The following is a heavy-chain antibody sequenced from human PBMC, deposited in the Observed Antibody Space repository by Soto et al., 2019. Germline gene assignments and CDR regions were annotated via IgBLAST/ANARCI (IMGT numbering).Heavy chain of an antibody. J-gene: IGHJ6*02. CDR2: ISAYNGNT. D-gene: IGHD2-2*01. CDR1: GYTFTSYG. CDR3: VRDVHCISYCCDVGYYFYGMDV. Sequence: ASVKVSCKASGYTFTSYGISWVRQAPGQGLEWMGWISAYNGNTNYAQKLQGRVTMTTDTSTSTVYMELRSLRSDDTAVYYCVRDVHCISYCCDVGYYFYGMDVWGQGTTVTVSS. V-gene: IGHV1-18*01.